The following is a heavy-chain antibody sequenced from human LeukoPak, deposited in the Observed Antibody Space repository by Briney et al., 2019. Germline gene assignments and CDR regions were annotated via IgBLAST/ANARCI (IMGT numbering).Heavy chain of an antibody. Sequence: SETLSLTCAVSGYSISSGYYWGWIRQPPGKGLEWIGSIYHSGNTYYNASLKSRVTILVDTSKNHFSLKLSSVTAADTAVYYCARGVGTTGTTKYNWFDPWGQGTLVTVSS. CDR2: IYHSGNT. D-gene: IGHD1-1*01. CDR3: ARGVGTTGTTKYNWFDP. V-gene: IGHV4-38-2*01. CDR1: GYSISSGYY. J-gene: IGHJ5*02.